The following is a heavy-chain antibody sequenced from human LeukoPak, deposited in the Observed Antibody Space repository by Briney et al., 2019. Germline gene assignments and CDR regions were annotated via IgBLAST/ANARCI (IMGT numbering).Heavy chain of an antibody. Sequence: SGTLSLTCIVSGDSIRADNYYWAWIRQPPGKGLEWIGSIHYRGDAYYGPTLKSRATLSVDTSKNQFSLMVSAVTAADTALYFCARDSKYDSSGHTPWGQGMLVTVSS. CDR3: ARDSKYDSSGHTP. CDR1: GDSIRADNYY. D-gene: IGHD3-22*01. V-gene: IGHV4-39*07. J-gene: IGHJ5*02. CDR2: IHYRGDA.